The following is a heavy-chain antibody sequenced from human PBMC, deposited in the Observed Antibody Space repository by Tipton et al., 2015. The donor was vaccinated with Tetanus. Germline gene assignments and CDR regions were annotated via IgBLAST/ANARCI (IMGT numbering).Heavy chain of an antibody. CDR3: ARRNSSKLYYYHGRDV. J-gene: IGHJ6*02. CDR1: GYSFTTYW. Sequence: LVQSGAEVKKPGESLTISCKGSGYSFTTYWISWVRQMPGKGLEWMGRIDPSDSSTNYSPSFQRHVTISDDKSSSTAYLQWSSLKASAPAIYCCARRNSSKLYYYHGRDVWGQGTPVSVSS. V-gene: IGHV5-10-1*01. D-gene: IGHD2-2*01. CDR2: IDPSDSST.